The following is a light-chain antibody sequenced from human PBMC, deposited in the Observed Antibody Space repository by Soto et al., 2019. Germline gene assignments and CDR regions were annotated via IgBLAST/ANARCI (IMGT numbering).Light chain of an antibody. V-gene: IGKV3-20*01. J-gene: IGKJ1*01. CDR2: GAS. CDR3: QQYGSSPPWT. CDR1: QSVSNN. Sequence: PGDRGTLSCRASQSVSNNLAWYQQKPGQAPRLLIYGASSRATGIPDRFSGSGSGTDFTLTISRLEPEDFAVYYCQQYGSSPPWTFGQGTKVDIK.